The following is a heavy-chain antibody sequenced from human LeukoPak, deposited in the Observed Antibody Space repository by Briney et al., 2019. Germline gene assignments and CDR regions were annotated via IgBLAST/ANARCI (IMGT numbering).Heavy chain of an antibody. CDR3: ARDDLAVADPFDY. V-gene: IGHV3-48*03. D-gene: IGHD6-19*01. CDR2: ISSSGNTI. CDR1: GFTFSSYA. Sequence: GGSLRLSCTASGFTFSSYAMNWVRQAPGKGLEWVSHISSSGNTIYYADSVKGRFTISRDNAKNSLYLQMNSLRVEDTAAYYCARDDLAVADPFDYWGQGTLVTVSS. J-gene: IGHJ4*02.